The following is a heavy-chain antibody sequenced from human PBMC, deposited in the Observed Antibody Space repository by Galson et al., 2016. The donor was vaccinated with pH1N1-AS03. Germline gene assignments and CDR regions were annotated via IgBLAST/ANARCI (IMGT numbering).Heavy chain of an antibody. CDR1: GYNFAAYY. J-gene: IGHJ5*02. V-gene: IGHV1-2*06. CDR2: INPNSVDF. CDR3: ATYGYSVPFDA. D-gene: IGHD4-11*01. Sequence: SVKVSCKASGYNFAAYYMHWVRQAPGQGLERMGHINPNSVDFMYSEKFEGRVTMSVDPSISTAYLELSWLTTDDTAIYYCATYGYSVPFDAWGQGTLVTVSS.